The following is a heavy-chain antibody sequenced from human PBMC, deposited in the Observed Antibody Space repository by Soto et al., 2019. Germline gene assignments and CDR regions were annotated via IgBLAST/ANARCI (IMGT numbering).Heavy chain of an antibody. V-gene: IGHV1-46*01. Sequence: ASVKVSCKASGYTFSNYYMHWVRQAPGQGLEWMGGINPNGDTTYYAQKFLGRLTVTRDTSTSTVYMEWSSLRSDDTAVYYCAREGATAAKMFDYWGQGTLVTVSS. CDR2: INPNGDTT. CDR3: AREGATAAKMFDY. D-gene: IGHD2-2*01. J-gene: IGHJ4*02. CDR1: GYTFSNYY.